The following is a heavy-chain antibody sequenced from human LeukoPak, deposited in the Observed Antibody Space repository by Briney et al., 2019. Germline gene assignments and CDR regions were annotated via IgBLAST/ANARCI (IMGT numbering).Heavy chain of an antibody. CDR3: ARANDYIDY. CDR2: ITGSSTYI. Sequence: GGSLRLSCAASEFTFSRYTMNWVRQAPGKGLEWVSSITGSSTYIYYSESVRGRFALSRDNANNSLYLQMSSLRVEDTAVYYCARANDYIDYWGRGVLVTAS. CDR1: EFTFSRYT. V-gene: IGHV3-21*01. J-gene: IGHJ4*02.